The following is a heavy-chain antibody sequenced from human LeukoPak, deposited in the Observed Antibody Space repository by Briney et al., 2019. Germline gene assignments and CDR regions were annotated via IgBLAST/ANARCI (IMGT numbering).Heavy chain of an antibody. J-gene: IGHJ4*02. CDR1: GGPFSGYY. Sequence: SETLSLTCAVYGGPFSGYYWSWIRQPPGKGLEWIGYIYYSGSTNYNPSLKSRVTISVDTSKNQFSLRLSSMTAADTAVYYCARVTGYMIEDYFDYWGQGTLVTVSS. CDR2: IYYSGST. D-gene: IGHD3-22*01. CDR3: ARVTGYMIEDYFDY. V-gene: IGHV4-59*01.